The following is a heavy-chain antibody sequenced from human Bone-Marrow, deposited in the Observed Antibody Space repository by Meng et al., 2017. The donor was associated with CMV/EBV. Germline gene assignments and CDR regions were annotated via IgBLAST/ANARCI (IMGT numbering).Heavy chain of an antibody. CDR2: IYSGGST. CDR3: ARAYCSGGSCPHPYYYYGMDV. V-gene: IGHV3-53*01. Sequence: GESLKISCAASGFTFSDYYMSWIRQAPGKGLEWVSVIYSGGSTYYADSVKGRFTISRDNSKNTLYLQMNSLRAEDTAVYYCARAYCSGGSCPHPYYYYGMDVWGQGTTVTVSS. CDR1: GFTFSDYY. J-gene: IGHJ6*02. D-gene: IGHD2-15*01.